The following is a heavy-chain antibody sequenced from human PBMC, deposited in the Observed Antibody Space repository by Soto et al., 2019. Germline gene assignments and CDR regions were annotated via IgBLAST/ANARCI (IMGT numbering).Heavy chain of an antibody. J-gene: IGHJ4*02. Sequence: VQLVESGGGVVQPGRSLRLSCAASGFPFRDYAMHWVRQAPGKGLEWVAMYSFEGSDVYYADSVKGRFTVSRDNSKNTLYLQMNSRKTEDTAVYYCARAMEYCGSECDYPLEYWGLGTQVTVSS. CDR1: GFPFRDYA. D-gene: IGHD2-21*01. CDR2: YSFEGSDV. V-gene: IGHV3-30*04. CDR3: ARAMEYCGSECDYPLEY.